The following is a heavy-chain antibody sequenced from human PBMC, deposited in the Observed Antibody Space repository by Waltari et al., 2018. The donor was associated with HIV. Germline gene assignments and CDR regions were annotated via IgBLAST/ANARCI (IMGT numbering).Heavy chain of an antibody. CDR1: GFIFSTDS. Sequence: EALLVESGGAFVQTGGSLRVSCVGTGFIFSTDSMNWVRQATGKGRAWVASIVRGVTTIYADSVKGRFTISRDNAKNSVFLQMNSLREDDTAIYFCARDKLGDPAPVWGQGTTVTVSS. J-gene: IGHJ6*02. CDR2: IVRGVTT. D-gene: IGHD1-26*01. V-gene: IGHV3-48*02. CDR3: ARDKLGDPAPV.